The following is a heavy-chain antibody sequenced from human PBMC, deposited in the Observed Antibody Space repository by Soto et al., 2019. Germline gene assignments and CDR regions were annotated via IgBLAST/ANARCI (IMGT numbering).Heavy chain of an antibody. CDR3: AHRRAQQLLARSYYFDF. D-gene: IGHD6-13*01. Sequence: QITLKESGPTLVKPTQTLTLTCTFSGFSLSTSGVSVGWIRQPPGKALECLALIYWDDEKRYSPSLMSRITIAKDTSKNLVGLTMTNMDPMDTATYYCAHRRAQQLLARSYYFDFWGQGTLVTVS. V-gene: IGHV2-5*02. CDR1: GFSLSTSGVS. J-gene: IGHJ4*02. CDR2: IYWDDEK.